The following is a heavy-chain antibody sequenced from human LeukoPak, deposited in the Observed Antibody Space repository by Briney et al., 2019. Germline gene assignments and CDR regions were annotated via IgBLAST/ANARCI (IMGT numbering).Heavy chain of an antibody. CDR3: AAVAGTVDY. J-gene: IGHJ4*02. CDR1: GGSFTGYY. CDR2: IYYSGST. V-gene: IGHV4-34*01. Sequence: PSETLSLTCAIYGGSFTGYYWRWIRQPPGKGLEWIGSIYYSGSTYYNPSLKSRVTISVDTSKNQFSLKLSSVTAADTAVYYCAAVAGTVDYWGQGTLVTVSS. D-gene: IGHD6-19*01.